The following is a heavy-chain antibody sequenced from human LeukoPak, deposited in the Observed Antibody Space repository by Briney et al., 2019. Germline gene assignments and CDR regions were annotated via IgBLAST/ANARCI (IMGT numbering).Heavy chain of an antibody. CDR3: ARAGYCSSTSCYYFDY. D-gene: IGHD2-2*01. V-gene: IGHV4-59*01. J-gene: IGHJ4*01. Sequence: ASETLSLTCTVSGGSISSYYWSWIRQPPGKGLEWIGYIYYSGSTNYNPSLKSRVTISVDTSKNQFSLKLSSVTAADTAVYYCARAGYCSSTSCYYFDYWGHGTLVTVSS. CDR2: IYYSGST. CDR1: GGSISSYY.